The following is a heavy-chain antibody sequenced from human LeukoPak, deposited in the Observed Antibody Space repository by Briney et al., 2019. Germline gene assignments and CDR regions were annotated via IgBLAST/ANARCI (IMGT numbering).Heavy chain of an antibody. CDR1: GYTFTGYY. D-gene: IGHD5-24*01. CDR2: INPNSGGT. Sequence: GASVKVSCKASGYTFTGYYMHWVRQAPGQGLEWMGWINPNSGGTNYAQKFQGRVTMTRDTSISTAYMELSRLRSDDTAVYYCARGSEMATTRPPFDYWGQGTLVTVSS. CDR3: ARGSEMATTRPPFDY. V-gene: IGHV1-2*02. J-gene: IGHJ4*02.